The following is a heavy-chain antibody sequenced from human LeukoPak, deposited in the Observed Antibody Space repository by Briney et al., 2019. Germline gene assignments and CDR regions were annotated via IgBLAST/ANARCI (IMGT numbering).Heavy chain of an antibody. CDR2: INQSGST. V-gene: IGHV4-34*01. CDR1: GGSFSGYY. Sequence: SETLSLTCAVYGGSFSGYYWSWIRQPPGKGLEWIGEINQSGSTNYNPSLKSRVTISVDASTNQISLKLSSVTAADTAVYYCARIHPWATGGDYFDYWGQGTLVTVSS. D-gene: IGHD1-14*01. CDR3: ARIHPWATGGDYFDY. J-gene: IGHJ4*02.